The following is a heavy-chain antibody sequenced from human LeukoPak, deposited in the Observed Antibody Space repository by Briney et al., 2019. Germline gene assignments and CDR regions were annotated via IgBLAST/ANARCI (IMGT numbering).Heavy chain of an antibody. Sequence: SETLSLTCAVYGGSFSGYYWSWIRQPPGKGLEWIGEINHSGSTNYNPSLKSRVTISVDTSKNQFSLKLNSVTAADTAVYYCARGVVPAANDAFDIWGQGTMVTVSS. CDR1: GGSFSGYY. CDR3: ARGVVPAANDAFDI. D-gene: IGHD2-2*01. J-gene: IGHJ3*02. CDR2: INHSGST. V-gene: IGHV4-34*01.